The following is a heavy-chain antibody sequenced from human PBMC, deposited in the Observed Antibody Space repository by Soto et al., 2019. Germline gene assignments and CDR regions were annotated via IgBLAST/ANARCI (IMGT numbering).Heavy chain of an antibody. CDR3: AREGQLGSYYYYGMDV. CDR1: GFNLSSYW. V-gene: IGHV3-74*01. D-gene: IGHD6-6*01. J-gene: IGHJ6*02. Sequence: EVQLVESGGGLVQPGGSLRLSCAASGFNLSSYWMHWVRQAPGKGLVWVSRINSDGTTTFYADSVKGRFTISRDNAKNTLYLQMNSLRAEDTAVYYCAREGQLGSYYYYGMDVWGQGTTVTVSS. CDR2: INSDGTTT.